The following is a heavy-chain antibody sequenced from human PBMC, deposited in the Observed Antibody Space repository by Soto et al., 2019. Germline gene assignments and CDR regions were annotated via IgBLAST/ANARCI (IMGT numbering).Heavy chain of an antibody. CDR2: TYYRSQWHY. CDR3: ARDPPDFNSGFDY. V-gene: IGHV6-1*01. D-gene: IGHD1-26*01. J-gene: IGHJ4*02. Sequence: QVQLQQSGPGLVKPSQTLSLTCAISGDSVSNNGAAWNWIRQSPSRCLDWLGRTYYRSQWHYDYATSVRSRITINPDTSKNQFSLQLNSVTPEDTAVYCCARDPPDFNSGFDYWGQGTLVTVSS. CDR1: GDSVSNNGAA.